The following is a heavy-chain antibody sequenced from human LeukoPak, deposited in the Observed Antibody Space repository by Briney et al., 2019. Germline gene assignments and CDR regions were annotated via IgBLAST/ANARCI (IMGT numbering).Heavy chain of an antibody. CDR1: GFTFSSYS. V-gene: IGHV3-21*01. J-gene: IGHJ5*02. Sequence: GGSLRLSCAASGFTFSSYSMNWVRQAPGKGLEWVSSISSSSSYIYYADSVKGRFTISRDNAENSLYLQMNSLRAEDTAVYYCARSWTGYCSSTSCYHHWGQGTLVTVSS. CDR3: ARSWTGYCSSTSCYHH. D-gene: IGHD2-2*01. CDR2: ISSSSSYI.